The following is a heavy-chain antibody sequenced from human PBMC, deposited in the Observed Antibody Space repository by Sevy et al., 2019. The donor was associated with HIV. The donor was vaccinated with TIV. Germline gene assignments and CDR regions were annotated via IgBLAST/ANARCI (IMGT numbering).Heavy chain of an antibody. Sequence: GESLKISCKGSGYSFISYWIGWVRQMPGKGLEWMGIIYPGDSDTRHSPSFQGQVTISADKSISTAYLQWSSLKASDTAMYYCARQLTTVTRADAFDIWGQGTMVTVSS. V-gene: IGHV5-51*01. D-gene: IGHD4-17*01. CDR3: ARQLTTVTRADAFDI. J-gene: IGHJ3*02. CDR2: IYPGDSDT. CDR1: GYSFISYW.